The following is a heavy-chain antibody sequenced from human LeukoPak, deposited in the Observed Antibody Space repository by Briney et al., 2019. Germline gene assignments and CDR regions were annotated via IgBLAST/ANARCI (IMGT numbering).Heavy chain of an antibody. V-gene: IGHV4-4*07. D-gene: IGHD3-3*01. CDR3: ARGTVLRFLEWLLIQEYYFDY. CDR2: IYISGNT. J-gene: IGHJ4*02. Sequence: RQPAGKGLEGVGRIYISGNTNYNPSLKSRVTMSVDTSKNQFSLKLSSVTAADTAVYYCARGTVLRFLEWLLIQEYYFDYWGQGTLVTVSS.